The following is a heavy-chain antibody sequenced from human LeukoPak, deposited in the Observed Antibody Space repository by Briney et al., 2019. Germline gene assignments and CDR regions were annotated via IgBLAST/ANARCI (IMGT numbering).Heavy chain of an antibody. D-gene: IGHD1-14*01. CDR3: ARVTFDP. CDR1: GGSISSYY. V-gene: IGHV4-34*01. CDR2: INHSGST. Sequence: TSETLSLTCTVSGGSISSYYWSWIRQPPGKGLEWIGEINHSGSTNYNPSLKSRVTISVDTSKNQFSLKLSSVTAADTAVYYCARVTFDPWGQGTLVTVSS. J-gene: IGHJ5*02.